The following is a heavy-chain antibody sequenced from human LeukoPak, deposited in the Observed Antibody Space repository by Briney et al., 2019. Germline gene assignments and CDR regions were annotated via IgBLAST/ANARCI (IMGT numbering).Heavy chain of an antibody. D-gene: IGHD1-14*01. CDR3: ARGVEPLAANTLAY. V-gene: IGHV3-53*01. Sequence: GGALTLSCAASGFTVITNDMTWVRQAPGKGLEWVSGLYSNGNTKYADSVQGRFTISRDNSKNIVYLEMNSLNPDDTAVYYCARGVEPLAANTLAYWGQGTLVTVSS. CDR1: GFTVITND. CDR2: LYSNGNT. J-gene: IGHJ4*02.